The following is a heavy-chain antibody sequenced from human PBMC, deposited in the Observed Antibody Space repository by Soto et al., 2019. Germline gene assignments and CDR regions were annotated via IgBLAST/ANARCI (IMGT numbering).Heavy chain of an antibody. CDR2: INPSGGST. V-gene: IGHV1-46*01. D-gene: IGHD5-18*01. CDR3: ARLVGRGYSYGYGAFDI. Sequence: ASVKVSCKASGYTFTSYYMHWLRQAPGQGLEWMGIINPSGGSTSYAQKFQGRVTMTRDTSTSTVYMELSSLRSEDTAVYYCARLVGRGYSYGYGAFDIWGQGTMVTVSS. CDR1: GYTFTSYY. J-gene: IGHJ3*02.